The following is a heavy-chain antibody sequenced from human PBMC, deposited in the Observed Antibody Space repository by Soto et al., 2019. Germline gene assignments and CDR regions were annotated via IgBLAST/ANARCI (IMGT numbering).Heavy chain of an antibody. V-gene: IGHV4-31*03. CDR1: GDSMSSGGYF. CDR2: ISSSGSP. CDR3: ARGGGYTASGGNSGFWFDP. Sequence: QVKLQESGPGLVKPSQTLSLTCTVSGDSMSSGGYFWVWIRQHPGKSLEWIGHISSSGSPNHNPSLKSRVSMSVDTSNTHFSLKLTSVAVADTAVYYCARGGGYTASGGNSGFWFDPWGQGTLVTVSS. J-gene: IGHJ5*02. D-gene: IGHD5-18*01.